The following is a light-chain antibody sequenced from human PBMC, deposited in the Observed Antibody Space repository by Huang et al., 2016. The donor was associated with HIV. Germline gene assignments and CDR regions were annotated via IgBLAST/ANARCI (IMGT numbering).Light chain of an antibody. V-gene: IGKV1D-12*01. Sequence: DIQMTQSPSSVSASVGDRVTITCRASQGISTWLAWYQQKPGEAPKLLIYDASNLHSGGSSRFSGSGSGTDFTLTISSLQPEDFATYYCQQADSFPLTFGQGTRLEIK. CDR2: DAS. J-gene: IGKJ5*01. CDR1: QGISTW. CDR3: QQADSFPLT.